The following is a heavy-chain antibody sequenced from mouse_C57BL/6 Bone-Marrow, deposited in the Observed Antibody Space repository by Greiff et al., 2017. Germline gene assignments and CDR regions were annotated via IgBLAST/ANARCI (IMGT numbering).Heavy chain of an antibody. V-gene: IGHV1-52*01. CDR2: IDPSDSET. J-gene: IGHJ2*01. CDR1: GYTFTSYW. D-gene: IGHD2-3*01. Sequence: QVQLQQPGAELVRPGSSVKLSCKASGYTFTSYWMHWVKQRPIQGLEWIGNIDPSDSETHYNQKFKDKATLTVDKSSSTAYMQLSSLTSEDSAVYYCARYDGYYPYYFDYWGQGTTLTVSS. CDR3: ARYDGYYPYYFDY.